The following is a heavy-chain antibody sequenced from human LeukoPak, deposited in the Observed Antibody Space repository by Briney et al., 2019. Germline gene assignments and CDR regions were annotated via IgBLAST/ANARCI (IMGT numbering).Heavy chain of an antibody. J-gene: IGHJ4*02. D-gene: IGHD6-19*01. V-gene: IGHV1-8*01. CDR3: ARARWKVAGTGGDY. CDR1: GYTFTSYD. CDR2: MNPNSGNT. Sequence: ASVKVSCKASGYTFTSYDINWVRQATGQGLEWMGWMNPNSGNTGYAQKFQGRVTMTRNTSISTAYMELSSLRSEDTAVYYCARARWKVAGTGGDYWGQGTLVTVSS.